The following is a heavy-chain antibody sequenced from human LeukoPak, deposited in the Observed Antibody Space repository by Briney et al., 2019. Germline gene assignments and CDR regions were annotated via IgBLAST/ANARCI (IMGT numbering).Heavy chain of an antibody. Sequence: SSETLSLTCTVSGGSISNSIYYWGWIRQPPGKGLEWIGSIYYSRSTYYNPSLKSRVTVSVDTSKNQFSVKLSSVTAADTAVYYCARASGSYHDAFDIWGQGTMVTVSS. V-gene: IGHV4-39*01. D-gene: IGHD1-26*01. J-gene: IGHJ3*02. CDR3: ARASGSYHDAFDI. CDR1: GGSISNSIYY. CDR2: IYYSRST.